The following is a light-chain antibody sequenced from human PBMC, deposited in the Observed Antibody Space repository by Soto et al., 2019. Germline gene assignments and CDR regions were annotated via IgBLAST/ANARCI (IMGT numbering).Light chain of an antibody. CDR3: QQYNSYS. V-gene: IGKV1-5*01. Sequence: DIQMTQSPSTLPASVGDRVTITCRASQSISNWLAWYQQKPGKAPKVLIYHASNLQSAVPSRFSGSGSGTEFTLTISSLQPDDFATYYCQQYNSYSFGQGTKVDIK. CDR2: HAS. J-gene: IGKJ1*01. CDR1: QSISNW.